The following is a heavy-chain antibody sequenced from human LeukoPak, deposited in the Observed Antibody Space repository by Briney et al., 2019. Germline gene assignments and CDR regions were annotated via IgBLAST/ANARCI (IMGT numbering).Heavy chain of an antibody. V-gene: IGHV3-11*01. CDR2: ISSSGSTM. J-gene: IGHJ4*02. CDR1: GFTFSDYY. D-gene: IGHD1-26*01. CDR3: ARDRKWELPLDY. Sequence: GGSLRLSCAASGFTFSDYYMSWIRQAPGKGLEWVSYISSSGSTMYYADSVKGRFTISRDNAKNSLYLQMNSLRAEDTAVYYCARDRKWELPLDYWGQGTLVTVSS.